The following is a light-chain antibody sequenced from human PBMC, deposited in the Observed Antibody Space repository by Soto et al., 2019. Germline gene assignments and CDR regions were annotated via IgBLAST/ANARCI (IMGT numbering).Light chain of an antibody. CDR3: QQYNSYSWT. V-gene: IGKV1-5*01. CDR2: DAS. J-gene: IGKJ1*01. CDR1: QSVSNY. Sequence: EIQMTQSPSTLSASVGDRVTITCRASQSVSNYLAWYQQKPGKAPKLLIYDASSLESGVPSRFSGSGSGTDFTLSISSLQPDDFGTYYCQQYNSYSWTFGQGTKVDIK.